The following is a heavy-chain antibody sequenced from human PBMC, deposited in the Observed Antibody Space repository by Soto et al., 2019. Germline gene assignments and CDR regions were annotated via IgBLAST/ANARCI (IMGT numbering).Heavy chain of an antibody. CDR2: FDPEDDEI. Sequence: VQLVQSGAEVKKPGASVKVSCKVSGDTLTELSIHWVRQAPGKGLEWMGRFDPEDDEIVYAQKFQGRVTMTEDTSTDTSYMEVTSLTSEDTAVYYCATERLGFCDSDNCYRHDLDSWGQGTLVIVSS. CDR3: ATERLGFCDSDNCYRHDLDS. CDR1: GDTLTELS. D-gene: IGHD2-21*02. V-gene: IGHV1-24*01. J-gene: IGHJ4*02.